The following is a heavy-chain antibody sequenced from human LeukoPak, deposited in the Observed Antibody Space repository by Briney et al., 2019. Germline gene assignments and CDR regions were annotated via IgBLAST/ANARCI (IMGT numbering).Heavy chain of an antibody. V-gene: IGHV3-30-3*01. Sequence: GRSLRLSCAASGFTFSSYAMHWVRQAPGKGLEWVAVISYDGSNKYYADSVKGRFTISRDNSKNTLYLQMNSLRAEDTAVYYCAKEGYRSSTSCKDAFDIWGQGTLVTVSS. CDR3: AKEGYRSSTSCKDAFDI. D-gene: IGHD2-2*01. CDR1: GFTFSSYA. J-gene: IGHJ4*02. CDR2: ISYDGSNK.